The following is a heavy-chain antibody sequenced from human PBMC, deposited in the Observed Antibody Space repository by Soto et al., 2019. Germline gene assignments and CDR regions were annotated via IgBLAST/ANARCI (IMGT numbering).Heavy chain of an antibody. Sequence: GGSLRLSCAASGFTFSSDWMNWVRQSPGTGQGWVSRIISAGTRATYADCVEGRLTITRDNAKNTVYLQMHSLTADDAAVYYCARERTSKGGMDIWGQGTTVTVS. CDR1: GFTFSSDW. CDR2: IISAGTRA. CDR3: ARERTSKGGMDI. J-gene: IGHJ6*02. V-gene: IGHV3-74*03.